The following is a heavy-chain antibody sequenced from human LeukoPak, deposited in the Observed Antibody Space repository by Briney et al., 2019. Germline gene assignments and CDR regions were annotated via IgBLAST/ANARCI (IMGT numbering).Heavy chain of an antibody. CDR1: GFTFSNYW. J-gene: IGHJ4*02. V-gene: IGHV3-7*03. CDR2: IKHDGSEK. Sequence: PGGSLRLSCTASGFTFSNYWMTWVRQAPGKGLEWVANIKHDGSEKSHADSVKGRFTISRDNAENSLYLQMNSLRVEDTAVYYCAKEGNWNFDFWGQGTLVTVSS. D-gene: IGHD1-1*01. CDR3: AKEGNWNFDF.